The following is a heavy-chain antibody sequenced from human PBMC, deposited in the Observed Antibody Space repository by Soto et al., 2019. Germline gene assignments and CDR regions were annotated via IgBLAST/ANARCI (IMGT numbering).Heavy chain of an antibody. D-gene: IGHD2-8*01. V-gene: IGHV3-23*01. CDR1: GFTFSSYA. CDR2: ISGSGGST. Sequence: PGGSLRLSCAASGFTFSSYAMSWVRQAPGKGLEWVSAISGSGGSTYYADSVKGRFTISRDNSKNTLYLQMNSLRAEDTAVYYCAKALLRGEDIVLMVDAIWHYHYYSMDVWGTGTTVTLSS. CDR3: AKALLRGEDIVLMVDAIWHYHYYSMDV. J-gene: IGHJ6*03.